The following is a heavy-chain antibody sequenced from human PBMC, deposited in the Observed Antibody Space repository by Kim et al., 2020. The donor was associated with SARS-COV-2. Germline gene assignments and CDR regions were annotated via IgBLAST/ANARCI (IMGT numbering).Heavy chain of an antibody. CDR2: MYYSGST. V-gene: IGHV4-39*07. J-gene: IGHJ4*02. CDR3: GKAPDF. Sequence: MYYSGSTYYNPSLKSRVTISVDMSKNQFSLNLNSVTAADTAVYYCGKAPDFWGQGTLVTVSS.